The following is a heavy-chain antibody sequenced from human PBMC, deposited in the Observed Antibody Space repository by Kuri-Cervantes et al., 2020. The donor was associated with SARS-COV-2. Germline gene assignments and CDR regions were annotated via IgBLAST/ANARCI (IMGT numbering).Heavy chain of an antibody. CDR2: IYYSGST. CDR3: ARVGSQWLVCHNWFDP. CDR1: GGSISSSSYY. J-gene: IGHJ5*02. D-gene: IGHD6-19*01. V-gene: IGHV4-39*01. Sequence: SETLSLTCTVSGGSISSSSYYWGWIRQPPGKGLEWIGSIYYSGSTYYNPSLKSRVTISVDTSKNQFSLKLSSVTAADTAVYYCARVGSQWLVCHNWFDPWGQGTLVTVSS.